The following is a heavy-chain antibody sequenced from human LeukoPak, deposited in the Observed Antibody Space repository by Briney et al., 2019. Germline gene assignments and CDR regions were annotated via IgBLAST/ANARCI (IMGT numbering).Heavy chain of an antibody. Sequence: GGSLRLSCAASGFTFSNYAMNWVRQASGKGLEWVGRIRSKANSYATAYAASVKGRFTISRDDSKNTAYLQMNSLKTEDTAVYYCTSPIGVDTAMVSDYWGQGTLVTVSS. J-gene: IGHJ4*02. CDR2: IRSKANSYAT. CDR3: TSPIGVDTAMVSDY. D-gene: IGHD5-18*01. CDR1: GFTFSNYA. V-gene: IGHV3-73*01.